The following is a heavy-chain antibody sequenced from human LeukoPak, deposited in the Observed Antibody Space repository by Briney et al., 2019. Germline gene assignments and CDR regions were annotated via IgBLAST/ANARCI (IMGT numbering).Heavy chain of an antibody. CDR1: GFTFSSYS. D-gene: IGHD3-3*01. Sequence: PGGSLRLSCAASGFTFSSYSMNWVRQAPGKGLEWVSSISSSSSYIYYADSVKGRFTISRDNAKNSLYLQMNSLRAEDTAVYYCARESYYDFWSGYFVDVWGKGTTVTVSS. CDR2: ISSSSSYI. CDR3: ARESYYDFWSGYFVDV. J-gene: IGHJ6*04. V-gene: IGHV3-21*01.